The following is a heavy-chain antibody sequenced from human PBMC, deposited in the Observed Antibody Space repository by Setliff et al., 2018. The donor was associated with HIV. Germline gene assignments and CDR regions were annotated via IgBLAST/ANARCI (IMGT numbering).Heavy chain of an antibody. Sequence: SETLSLTCAVYGGSFSDYYWSWIRQHPGKGLEWIGYISNIGSTYYNPSLKSRLTISVDTSKNQFSLKLNSVTAADTAVYYCARAVRSEYSYRDYFDPWGQGTLVTVSS. CDR3: ARAVRSEYSYRDYFDP. D-gene: IGHD5-18*01. V-gene: IGHV4-31*11. CDR1: GGSFSDYY. CDR2: ISNIGST. J-gene: IGHJ4*02.